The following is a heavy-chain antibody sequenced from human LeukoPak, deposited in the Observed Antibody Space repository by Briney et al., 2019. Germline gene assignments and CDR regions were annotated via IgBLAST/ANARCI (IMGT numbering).Heavy chain of an antibody. Sequence: GGSLRLSCVASGFTFTSSDFNWIRQARGKGLEWLSTITRSGSNLYYADSVKGRFTTSRDDAKDSVYLQMESLRVEDTAIYYCARNFDSWGQGTLVTVSS. J-gene: IGHJ4*02. CDR3: ARNFDS. V-gene: IGHV3-21*01. CDR1: GFTFTSSD. CDR2: ITRSGSNL.